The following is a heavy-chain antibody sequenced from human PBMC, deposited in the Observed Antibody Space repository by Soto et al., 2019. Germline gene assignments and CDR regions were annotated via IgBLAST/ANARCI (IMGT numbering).Heavy chain of an antibody. D-gene: IGHD4-17*01. V-gene: IGHV4-59*01. J-gene: IGHJ4*02. Sequence: TLSLTCTVSGGSISSYYWSWIRQPPGKGLEWIGYIYYSGSTNYNPSLKSRVTISVDTSKNQFSLRLSSVTAADTAVYYCARARYDGDYDYWGQGTLVTVSS. CDR3: ARARYDGDYDY. CDR1: GGSISSYY. CDR2: IYYSGST.